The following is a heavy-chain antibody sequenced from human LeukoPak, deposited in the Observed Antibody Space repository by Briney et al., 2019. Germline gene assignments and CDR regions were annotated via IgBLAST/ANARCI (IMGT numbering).Heavy chain of an antibody. V-gene: IGHV3-23*01. Sequence: HPGGSLRLSCAASGFTFSSYAMSWVRQAPGKGLEWVSAISGSGGSTYYADSVKGRFTISRDNSKNTLYLQMNSLRAEDTAVYYCAKVLATGWEPYWYFDYWGQGTLVTVSS. J-gene: IGHJ4*02. CDR1: GFTFSSYA. D-gene: IGHD1-26*01. CDR2: ISGSGGST. CDR3: AKVLATGWEPYWYFDY.